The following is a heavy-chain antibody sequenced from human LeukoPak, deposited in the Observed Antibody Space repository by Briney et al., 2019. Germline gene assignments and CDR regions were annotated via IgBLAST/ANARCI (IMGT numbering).Heavy chain of an antibody. CDR1: GGSISSGSYY. Sequence: SRTLSLTCTVSGGSISSGSYYWSWIRQPAGKGLEWIGRIYTSGSTNYNPSLKSRVTISVDTSKNQFSLKLSSVTAADTAVYYCARHPLEWQATPYFDYWGQGTLVTVSS. J-gene: IGHJ4*02. V-gene: IGHV4-61*02. CDR3: ARHPLEWQATPYFDY. CDR2: IYTSGST. D-gene: IGHD3-3*01.